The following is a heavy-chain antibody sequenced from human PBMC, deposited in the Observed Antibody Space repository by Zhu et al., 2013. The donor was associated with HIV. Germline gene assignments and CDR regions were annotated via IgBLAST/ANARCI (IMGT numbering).Heavy chain of an antibody. J-gene: IGHJ4*02. CDR3: ASMIYDSSGYSWGYFDY. D-gene: IGHD3-22*01. Sequence: QVQLVQSGAEVKKPGSSVKVSCKASGGTFSSYTISWVRQAPGQGLEWMGRIIPILGIANYAQKFQGRVTITADKSTSTAYMELSSLRSEDTAVYYCASMIYDSSGYSWGYFDYWGQGTLVTVSS. CDR2: IIPILGIA. V-gene: IGHV1-69*02. CDR1: GGTFSSYT.